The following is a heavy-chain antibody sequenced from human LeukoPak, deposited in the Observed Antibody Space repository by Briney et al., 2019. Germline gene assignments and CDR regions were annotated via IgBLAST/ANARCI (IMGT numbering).Heavy chain of an antibody. CDR2: ISSSGSTV. CDR3: ARDWDSSSPDF. D-gene: IGHD6-13*01. Sequence: GGSLRLSCVASGFIFSNSDMNWVRQAPGRGLEWVSYISSSGSTVYYADSLKGRFTISRDNAKNSLYLQMNSLRAKDTALYYCARDWDSSSPDFWGQGTLVTVSS. CDR1: GFIFSNSD. V-gene: IGHV3-48*03. J-gene: IGHJ4*02.